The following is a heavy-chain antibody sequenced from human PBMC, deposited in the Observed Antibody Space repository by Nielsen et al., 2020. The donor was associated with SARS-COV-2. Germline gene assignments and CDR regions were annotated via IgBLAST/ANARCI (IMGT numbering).Heavy chain of an antibody. J-gene: IGHJ3*02. CDR2: SDHSWRI. V-gene: IGHV4-61*05. Sequence: SETLSLTCTVHGASISSADYYWGWIRQPPGKRLEWIAYSDHSWRINYNPSLKSRATISADTSKDQISLKLRSVTAADTAVYYCARLPAGTVSFDIWGQGTMVTVS. D-gene: IGHD2-2*01. CDR1: GASISSADYY. CDR3: ARLPAGTVSFDI.